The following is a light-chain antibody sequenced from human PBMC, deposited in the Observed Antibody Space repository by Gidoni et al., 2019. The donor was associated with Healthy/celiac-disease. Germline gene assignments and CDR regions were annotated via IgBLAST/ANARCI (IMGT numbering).Light chain of an antibody. CDR3: QQYNSYPRT. Sequence: DIQMTQSPSTLSASVGARVTITCRASQRISSWLAWYQQKPGKAPKLLIYKASSLESGVPSRFSGSGSRTEFTLTISSLQPDDFATSYCQQYNSYPRTFGQGTKVEIK. V-gene: IGKV1-5*03. CDR1: QRISSW. CDR2: KAS. J-gene: IGKJ1*01.